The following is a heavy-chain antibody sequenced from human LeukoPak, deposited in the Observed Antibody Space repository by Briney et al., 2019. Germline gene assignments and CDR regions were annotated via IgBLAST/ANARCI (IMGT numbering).Heavy chain of an antibody. J-gene: IGHJ6*03. CDR2: MNPNSGNT. D-gene: IGHD3-10*01. CDR1: GYTFTSYD. Sequence: APVKVSCKASGYTFTSYDINWVRQATGQGLEWMGWMNPNSGNTGYAQKFQGRVTITRNTSISTAYMELSSLRSEDTAVYYCARFLGSGSHNYYYYYYMDVWGKGTTVTVSS. V-gene: IGHV1-8*03. CDR3: ARFLGSGSHNYYYYYYMDV.